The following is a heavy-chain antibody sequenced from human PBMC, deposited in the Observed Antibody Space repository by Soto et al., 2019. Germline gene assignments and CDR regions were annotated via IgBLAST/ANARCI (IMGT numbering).Heavy chain of an antibody. CDR1: GYSFTSYW. V-gene: IGHV5-10-1*01. CDR2: IDPSDSYT. J-gene: IGHJ4*02. CDR3: ARWGGGDEDSSFDY. Sequence: GESLQISCKGSGYSFTSYWISWVRQMPGKGLEWMGRIDPSDSYTNYSPSFQGHVTISADKSIRTAYLQWSSLKASETAMYYCARWGGGDEDSSFDYWGQGTLVTVSS. D-gene: IGHD3-16*01.